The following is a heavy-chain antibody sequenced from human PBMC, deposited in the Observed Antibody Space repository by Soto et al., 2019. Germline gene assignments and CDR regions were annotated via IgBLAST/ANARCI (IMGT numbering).Heavy chain of an antibody. D-gene: IGHD5-12*01. CDR2: INPNGGAT. CDR3: ARESGGATATLDYYYFYMDV. V-gene: IGHV1-2*02. CDR1: GDSFSAYY. Sequence: QVQLVQSGAEVKKPGASVKVSCKTSGDSFSAYYLHWVRQAPGQGLEWLGWINPNGGATKYAQKFRGRVAMTRDPSIRTAYLELTSLRSDDTAIYYCARESGGATATLDYYYFYMDVWGKGTTVTVSS. J-gene: IGHJ6*03.